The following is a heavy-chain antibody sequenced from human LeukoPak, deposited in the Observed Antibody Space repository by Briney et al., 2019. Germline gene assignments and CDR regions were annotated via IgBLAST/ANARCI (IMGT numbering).Heavy chain of an antibody. Sequence: GGSLRLSCAASGFTFSSYSMNWVRQAPGKGLEWVGRIKSKTDGGTTDYAAPVKGRFTISRDDSKNTLYLQMNSLKTEDTAVYYCTTDTYYDFWSGRYWGQGTLVTVSS. J-gene: IGHJ4*02. CDR3: TTDTYYDFWSGRY. CDR2: IKSKTDGGTT. V-gene: IGHV3-15*01. D-gene: IGHD3-3*01. CDR1: GFTFSSYS.